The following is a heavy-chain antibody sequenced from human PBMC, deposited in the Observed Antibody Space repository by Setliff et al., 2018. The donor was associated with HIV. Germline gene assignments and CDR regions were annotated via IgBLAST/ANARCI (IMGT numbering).Heavy chain of an antibody. J-gene: IGHJ5*02. CDR1: GTSFSDYY. Sequence: PSETLSLTCAVYGTSFSDYYRTWIRQPPGKGLEWIGEVNHSGTTNYNTSLKSRVTISGDTSEKQFSLKVTSVTAADTAVYYCARDLPELTGRSFDPWGQGIQVTVSS. CDR2: VNHSGTT. V-gene: IGHV4-34*01. CDR3: ARDLPELTGRSFDP. D-gene: IGHD7-27*01.